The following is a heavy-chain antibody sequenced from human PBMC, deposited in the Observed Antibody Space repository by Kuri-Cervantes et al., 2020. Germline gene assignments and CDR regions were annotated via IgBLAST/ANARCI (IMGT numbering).Heavy chain of an antibody. CDR1: GGSFSGYY. Sequence: SETLSLTCAVYGGSFSGYYWSWIRQPPGKGLEWIGEINHSGSTNYNPSLKSRVTISVDTSKNQFSLKLSSVTAADTAVYYCARVPLRYFDWLLEEYYYGMDVWGQGTTVTVSS. CDR2: INHSGST. J-gene: IGHJ6*02. V-gene: IGHV4-34*01. D-gene: IGHD3-9*01. CDR3: ARVPLRYFDWLLEEYYYGMDV.